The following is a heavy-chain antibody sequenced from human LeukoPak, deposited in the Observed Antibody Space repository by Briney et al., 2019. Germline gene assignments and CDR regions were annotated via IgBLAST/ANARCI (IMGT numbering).Heavy chain of an antibody. D-gene: IGHD4-11*01. CDR3: AREDYSNTYYYYYYYMDV. CDR1: GYTFTGYY. V-gene: IGHV1-2*02. Sequence: ASGKVSCKASGYTFTGYYMDWVRQAPGQGREWMGWINPNSGGTNYAQKFQGRVTMTRDTSISTAYMELSRLRSDDTAVYYCAREDYSNTYYYYYYYMDVWGKGTTVTVSS. CDR2: INPNSGGT. J-gene: IGHJ6*03.